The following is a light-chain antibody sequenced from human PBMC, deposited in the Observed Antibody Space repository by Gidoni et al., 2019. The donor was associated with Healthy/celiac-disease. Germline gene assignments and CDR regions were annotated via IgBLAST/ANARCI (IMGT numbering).Light chain of an antibody. CDR2: AAS. J-gene: IGKJ1*01. CDR1: QSISSY. V-gene: IGKV1-39*01. Sequence: DIQITQSPSSLSASVGDRVTITCRASQSISSYLNWYQQKPGKAPKLLIYAASSLQSGVPSRFSGSGSGTDFTLTISSLQPEDCATYYCQQSYSTPKTFGQGTKVEIK. CDR3: QQSYSTPKT.